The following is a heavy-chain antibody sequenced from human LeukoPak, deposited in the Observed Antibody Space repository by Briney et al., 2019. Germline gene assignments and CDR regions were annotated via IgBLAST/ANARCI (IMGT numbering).Heavy chain of an antibody. J-gene: IGHJ4*02. V-gene: IGHV3-48*01. Sequence: PGGSLRLSCAASGFTFSSYSMNWVRQAPGKGLEWVSYITSNSVTRFYADSVKGRFTISRDNSKNTLYLQMNSLRAEDTAVYYCAKEIGRSSRWGQGTLVTVSS. CDR2: ITSNSVTR. CDR1: GFTFSSYS. CDR3: AKEIGRSSR. D-gene: IGHD6-13*01.